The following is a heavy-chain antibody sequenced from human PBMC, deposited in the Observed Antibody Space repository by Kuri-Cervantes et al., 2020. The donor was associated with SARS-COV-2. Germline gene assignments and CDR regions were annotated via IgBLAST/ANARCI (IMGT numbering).Heavy chain of an antibody. D-gene: IGHD6-13*01. CDR1: GDSVNSINYY. CDR3: ARFRIAATSGNWYFDL. Sequence: SETLSRTCTVTGDSVNSINYYWTWIRQPPGTGLEWIGSIYYSGSNYYNPSLKSRVTISVDTSKNQFSLKLSSVTAADTAVYYCARFRIAATSGNWYFDLWGRGALVTVSS. CDR2: IYYSGSN. J-gene: IGHJ2*01. V-gene: IGHV4-39*01.